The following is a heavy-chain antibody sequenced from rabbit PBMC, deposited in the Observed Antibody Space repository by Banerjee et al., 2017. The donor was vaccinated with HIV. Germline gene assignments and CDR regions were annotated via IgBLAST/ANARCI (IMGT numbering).Heavy chain of an antibody. Sequence: QSLEESGGDLVKPGASLTLTCTASGFSFSSSYYMCWVRQAPGKGLEWIACIYAGSSGSTYYASWAKGRFTISKTSSTTVTLQMTSLTVADTATYFCARGYDGGDGYSKWGLWGPGTLVTVS. CDR2: IYAGSSGST. J-gene: IGHJ4*01. V-gene: IGHV1S40*01. D-gene: IGHD4-2*01. CDR3: ARGYDGGDGYSKWGL. CDR1: GFSFSSSYY.